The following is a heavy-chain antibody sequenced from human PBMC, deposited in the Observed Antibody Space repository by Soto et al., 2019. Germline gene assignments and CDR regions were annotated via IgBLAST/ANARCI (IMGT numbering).Heavy chain of an antibody. Sequence: ASVKVSCKSSGYPFNTYYLHWVRQAPGQGLEWMGMIHPSGGGSTYAQKFLGRVTMTMDSSTSTVFMELTSLRSADTAVYYCARGGRIAVVTDSFDSWGQGTLVTVSS. D-gene: IGHD2-21*02. CDR2: IHPSGGGS. V-gene: IGHV1-46*02. J-gene: IGHJ4*02. CDR3: ARGGRIAVVTDSFDS. CDR1: GYPFNTYY.